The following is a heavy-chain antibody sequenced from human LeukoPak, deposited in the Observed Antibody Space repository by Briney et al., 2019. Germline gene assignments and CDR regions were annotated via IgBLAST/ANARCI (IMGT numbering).Heavy chain of an antibody. D-gene: IGHD6-19*01. CDR1: GGSISSGGYY. CDR2: IYYSGST. J-gene: IGHJ6*02. V-gene: IGHV4-31*03. Sequence: PSQTLSLTCTVSGGSISSGGYYWSWIRQHPGKGLEWIGYIYYSGSTYYNPSLKSRVTISVDTSKNQFSLKLSSMTAADTAVYYCARDLGGDNIRSGWPSYYYYGMDVWGQGTTVTVSS. CDR3: ARDLGGDNIRSGWPSYYYYGMDV.